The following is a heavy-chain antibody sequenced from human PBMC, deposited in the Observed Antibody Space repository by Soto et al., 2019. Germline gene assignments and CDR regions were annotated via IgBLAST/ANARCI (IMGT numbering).Heavy chain of an antibody. CDR2: ISAYNGNT. J-gene: IGHJ4*02. D-gene: IGHD3-3*01. CDR1: GYTFTSYG. V-gene: IGHV1-18*01. Sequence: ASVKVSCKASGYTFTSYGISWVRQAPGQGLEWMGWISAYNGNTNYAQKLQGRVTMTTDTSTSTAYMELRSLRSDDTAVYYCARGAPYYDFWSGHSADRNDYWGQGTLVTVSS. CDR3: ARGAPYYDFWSGHSADRNDY.